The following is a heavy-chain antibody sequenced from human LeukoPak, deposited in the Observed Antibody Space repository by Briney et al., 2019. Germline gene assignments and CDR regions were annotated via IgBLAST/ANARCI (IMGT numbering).Heavy chain of an antibody. CDR1: GGSISSYY. V-gene: IGHV4-59*01. Sequence: TSETLSLTCTVSGGSISSYYWSWIRQPPGKGLEWIGYIYYSGSTNYNPSLKSRVTISVDTSKNQFSLKLSSVTAADTAVYYCARGDTGDVIDYWGQGTLVTVSS. CDR2: IYYSGST. D-gene: IGHD7-27*01. CDR3: ARGDTGDVIDY. J-gene: IGHJ4*02.